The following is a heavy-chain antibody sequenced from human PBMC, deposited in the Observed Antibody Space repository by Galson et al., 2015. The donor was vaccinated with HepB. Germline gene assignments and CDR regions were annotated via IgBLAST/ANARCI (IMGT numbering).Heavy chain of an antibody. D-gene: IGHD2-15*01. V-gene: IGHV1-8*01. CDR1: EYTFTSYD. Sequence: SVKVSCKASEYTFTSYDINWVRQATGQGLEWMGWMNPNSGNTGYAQKFQGRVTMTRNTSISTAYMELSSLRSEDTAVYYCALAAYSGDGMDVWGQGTTVTVSS. J-gene: IGHJ6*02. CDR3: ALAAYSGDGMDV. CDR2: MNPNSGNT.